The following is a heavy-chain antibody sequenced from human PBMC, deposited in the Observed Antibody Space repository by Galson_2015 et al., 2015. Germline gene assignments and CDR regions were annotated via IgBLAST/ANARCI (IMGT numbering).Heavy chain of an antibody. J-gene: IGHJ4*02. Sequence: SLRLSCAASGFTFSSYGMHWVRQAPGKGLEWVAVISYDGSNKYYADSVKGRFTISRDNSKNTLYLQMNSLRAEDTAVYYCARDPGFSYDWGDFDYWGQGTLVTVSS. CDR2: ISYDGSNK. CDR1: GFTFSSYG. V-gene: IGHV3-30*03. CDR3: ARDPGFSYDWGDFDY. D-gene: IGHD5-18*01.